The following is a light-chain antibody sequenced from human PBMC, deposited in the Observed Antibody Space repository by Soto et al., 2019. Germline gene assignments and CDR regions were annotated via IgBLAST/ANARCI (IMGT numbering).Light chain of an antibody. CDR2: GAS. J-gene: IGKJ3*01. V-gene: IGKV3-15*01. CDR3: QQYHNWPPST. Sequence: EIVMTQSPATLSVSPGERATLSCRASQSVSSNLAWYQQKPGQPPRLLIYGASTRATGIPARFSGSGSGTEFTLTISSLQSEDFAVYYCQQYHNWPPSTLGPGPTVDIK. CDR1: QSVSSN.